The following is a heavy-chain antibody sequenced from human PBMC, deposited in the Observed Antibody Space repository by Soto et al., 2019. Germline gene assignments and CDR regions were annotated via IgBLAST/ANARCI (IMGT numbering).Heavy chain of an antibody. J-gene: IGHJ6*03. CDR3: ASMVRGAQIQLGYYYYYMDV. V-gene: IGHV1-69*02. CDR2: IIPILGIA. CDR1: GGTFSSYT. D-gene: IGHD3-10*01. Sequence: ASVKVSCKASGGTFSSYTISWVRQAPGQGLEWMGRIIPILGIANYAQKFQGRVTITADKSTSTAYMELSSLRSEDTAVYYCASMVRGAQIQLGYYYYYMDVWGKGTTVTVSS.